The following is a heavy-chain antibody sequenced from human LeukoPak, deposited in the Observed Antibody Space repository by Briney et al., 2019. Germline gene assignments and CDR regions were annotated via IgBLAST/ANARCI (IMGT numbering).Heavy chain of an antibody. CDR3: AKADQGYGAPLDY. CDR1: GFTFSSYA. Sequence: PGGSLRLSCAASGFTFSSYAMSWVRQAPGKGLEGVSAISGSGGSTYYADCVKGRLTISIDNSKKKLDLQMNRLRAEDTAVYYCAKADQGYGAPLDYWGQGTLVTVSS. J-gene: IGHJ4*02. D-gene: IGHD5-18*01. CDR2: ISGSGGST. V-gene: IGHV3-23*01.